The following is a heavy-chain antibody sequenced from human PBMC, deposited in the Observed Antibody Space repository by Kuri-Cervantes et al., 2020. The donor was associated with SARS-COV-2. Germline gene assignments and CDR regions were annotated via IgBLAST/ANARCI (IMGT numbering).Heavy chain of an antibody. V-gene: IGHV3-30-3*01. J-gene: IGHJ3*02. CDR2: ISYDGSNK. CDR3: ARDRVVEAFDI. Sequence: GESLKISCAASGFTFSSYAMHWVRQAPGKGLEWVAVISYDGSNKYYADSVKDRFTISRDNSKNTLYLQMNSLRAEDTAVYYCARDRVVEAFDIWGQGTMVTVSS. D-gene: IGHD2-15*01. CDR1: GFTFSSYA.